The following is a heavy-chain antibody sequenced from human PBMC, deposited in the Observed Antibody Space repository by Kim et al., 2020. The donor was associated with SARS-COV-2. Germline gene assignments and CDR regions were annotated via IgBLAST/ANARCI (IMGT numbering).Heavy chain of an antibody. J-gene: IGHJ5*02. CDR2: ISSSGSTI. CDR1: GFTFSSYE. CDR3: ARGAVVVVPAVRNWFDP. Sequence: GGSLRLSCAASGFTFSSYEMNWVRQAPGKGLEWVSYISSSGSTIYYADSVKGRFTISRDNAKNSLYLQMNSLRAEDTAVYYCARGAVVVVPAVRNWFDPWGQGTLVTVSS. V-gene: IGHV3-48*03. D-gene: IGHD2-2*01.